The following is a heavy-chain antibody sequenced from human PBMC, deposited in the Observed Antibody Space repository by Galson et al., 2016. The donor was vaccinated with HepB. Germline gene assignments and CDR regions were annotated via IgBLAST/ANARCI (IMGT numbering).Heavy chain of an antibody. J-gene: IGHJ4*02. V-gene: IGHV3-23*01. CDR1: EFTSTSYA. Sequence: SLRLSCAASEFTSTSYAMSWVRQAPGKGLEWVSSINNSGGRTHYADSVKGRFTISRDNSKNILFLQMNSLRAEDTALYYCAKDRWTGQLLPHGFDYWGQGTLVTVSS. CDR3: AKDRWTGQLLPHGFDY. D-gene: IGHD6-6*01. CDR2: INNSGGRT.